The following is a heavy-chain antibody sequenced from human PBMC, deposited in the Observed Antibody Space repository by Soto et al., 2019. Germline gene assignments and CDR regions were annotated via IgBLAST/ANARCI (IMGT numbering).Heavy chain of an antibody. CDR3: ARDPGALDAFDI. V-gene: IGHV3-74*01. J-gene: IGHJ3*02. CDR1: GFTFSSYW. D-gene: IGHD3-10*01. CDR2: INSDGSST. Sequence: GGALRVSCAASGFTFSSYWMHWVRQAPGKGLVWVSRINSDGSSTSYADSVKGRFTISRDNAKNTLYLQMNSLRAEDTAVYYCARDPGALDAFDIWGQGTMVTVSS.